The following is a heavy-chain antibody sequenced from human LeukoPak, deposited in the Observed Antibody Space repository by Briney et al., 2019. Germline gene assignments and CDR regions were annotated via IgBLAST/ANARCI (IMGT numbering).Heavy chain of an antibody. CDR2: ISRDSGGT. CDR3: ATLTRYHSDGYTSRGYNDF. D-gene: IGHD5-24*01. CDR1: RDTLSVKT. V-gene: IGHV1-2*02. J-gene: IGHJ4*02. Sequence: KVSCKASRDTLSVKTRRAGREGLGGRGGCVGGISRDSGGTDYSQKFQDRFTMTRDTSISTAYMEVSSLRSDDTAVYYCATLTRYHSDGYTSRGYNDFWGQGTLVTVSS.